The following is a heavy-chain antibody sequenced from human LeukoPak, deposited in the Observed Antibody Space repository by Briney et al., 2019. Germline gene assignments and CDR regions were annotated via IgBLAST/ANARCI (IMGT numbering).Heavy chain of an antibody. Sequence: GGSLRLSCAASGFTFSDSSMTWVRLAPGKGLEWLSYISGSSRTKQYADSVKGRFTISRDNAKNSVYLQMNSLRAEDTAVYYCARVGYYDSSGPRQYFQHWGQGTLVTVSS. CDR2: ISGSSRTK. CDR1: GFTFSDSS. CDR3: ARVGYYDSSGPRQYFQH. V-gene: IGHV3-48*01. D-gene: IGHD3-22*01. J-gene: IGHJ1*01.